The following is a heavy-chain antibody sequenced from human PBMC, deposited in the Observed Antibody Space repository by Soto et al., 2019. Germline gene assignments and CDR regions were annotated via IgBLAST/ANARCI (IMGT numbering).Heavy chain of an antibody. D-gene: IGHD2-15*01. J-gene: IGHJ6*02. CDR3: AREILSPDFYFHGMDV. CDR1: GYTFTSYG. CDR2: ISAKKGNT. Sequence: QGQLVQSGAEVKKPGASVKVSCKASGYTFTSYGISWVRQAPGQGLEWMGWISAKKGNTKYAQKFQGRVTMTTDTSTSTAYMELRCLRSDDTAVYYCAREILSPDFYFHGMDVWRQGTTVTVSS. V-gene: IGHV1-18*04.